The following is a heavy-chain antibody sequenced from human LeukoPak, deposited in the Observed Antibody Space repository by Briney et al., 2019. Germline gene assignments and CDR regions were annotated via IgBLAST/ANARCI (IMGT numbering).Heavy chain of an antibody. CDR2: IRYDGSNK. D-gene: IGHD2-2*01. J-gene: IGHJ4*02. CDR3: AKSQDQLLVYYFDY. V-gene: IGHV3-30*02. CDR1: GFTFSSYG. Sequence: GGSLRLSCAASGFTFSSYGMHWARQAPGKGLEWVAFIRYDGSNKYYADSVKGRFTISRDNSKNTLYLQMNSLRAEDTAVYYCAKSQDQLLVYYFDYWGQGTLVTVSS.